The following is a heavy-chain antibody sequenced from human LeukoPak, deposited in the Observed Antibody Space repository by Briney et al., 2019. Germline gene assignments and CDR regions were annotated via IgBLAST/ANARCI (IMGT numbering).Heavy chain of an antibody. CDR3: AKAHSFASGTYYNGNWFDP. Sequence: PRASVKVSCKVTGYTLTELSMHWVRQAPGKGLEWLGGFDPEEGETIYAQKIQSRVTMTEDTSTATAYMELSSLSSEDTAVYYCAKAHSFASGTYYNGNWFDPWGQGTLVTVSS. CDR1: GYTLTELS. J-gene: IGHJ5*02. D-gene: IGHD3-10*01. CDR2: FDPEEGET. V-gene: IGHV1-24*01.